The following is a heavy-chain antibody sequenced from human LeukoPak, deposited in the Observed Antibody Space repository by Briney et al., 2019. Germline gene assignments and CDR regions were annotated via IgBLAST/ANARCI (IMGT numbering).Heavy chain of an antibody. CDR1: GFTFSTYN. J-gene: IGHJ6*03. CDR3: ARDFRDTSLITYPYFMDV. V-gene: IGHV3-21*01. CDR2: IVSTSSLM. Sequence: GGSLRLSCAASGFTFSTYNMNWVRQAPGKGLEWVSSIVSTSSLMSYSDSVKGRFTISRDNAKNSVYLQMNSLRAEDTAVYYCARDFRDTSLITYPYFMDVWGKGTTVTISS. D-gene: IGHD3-16*01.